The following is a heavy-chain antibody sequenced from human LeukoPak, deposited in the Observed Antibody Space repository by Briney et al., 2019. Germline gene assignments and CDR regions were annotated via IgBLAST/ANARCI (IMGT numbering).Heavy chain of an antibody. D-gene: IGHD4-17*01. Sequence: ASVKVSCKVSGYTFTDYYMHWVQQAPGQGLEWMGWISAFNGNTNYAQKLQGRVTMTTDTSTSTAYMELRGLRSDDTAVYYCARAGAAVTTHFDYWGQGTLVTVSS. CDR1: GYTFTDYY. J-gene: IGHJ4*02. CDR2: ISAFNGNT. V-gene: IGHV1-18*04. CDR3: ARAGAAVTTHFDY.